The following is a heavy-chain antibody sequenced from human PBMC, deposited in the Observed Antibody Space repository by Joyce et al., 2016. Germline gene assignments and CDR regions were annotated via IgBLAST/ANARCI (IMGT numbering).Heavy chain of an antibody. CDR2: IKPDGSAK. J-gene: IGHJ6*02. CDR1: GFTFSTTW. Sequence: EVQLVESGGGLVQPGGSLRLSCAASGFTFSTTWMTWVRQSPGKGPEWVANIKPDGSAKYYVGSVKGRFTISRDDAKDALSLLMNSLRVDDTAVYYCATGGGMDVWGQGTTVTVSS. CDR3: ATGGGMDV. V-gene: IGHV3-7*01.